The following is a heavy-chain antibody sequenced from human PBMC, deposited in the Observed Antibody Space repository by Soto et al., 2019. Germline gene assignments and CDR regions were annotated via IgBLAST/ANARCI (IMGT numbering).Heavy chain of an antibody. Sequence: LKLSCGASESAFSNYAMHCARKAPDKGLEWVALTSYDGNNEYYTDSVKGRFTISRDNSKNTLFLQMNSPRPEDTAVYYCAKDKGVFNWASYYFGYCGQ. CDR2: TSYDGNNE. D-gene: IGHD1-1*01. J-gene: IGHJ4*02. CDR3: AKDKGVFNWASYYFGY. V-gene: IGHV3-30*18. CDR1: ESAFSNYA.